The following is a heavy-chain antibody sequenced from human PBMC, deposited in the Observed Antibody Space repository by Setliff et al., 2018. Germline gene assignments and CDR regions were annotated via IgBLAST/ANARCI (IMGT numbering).Heavy chain of an antibody. D-gene: IGHD2-21*01. CDR2: LDISSTYI. Sequence: PGGSLRLSCAASGFTFSSYTMNWVRQAPGKGLEWVSYLDISSTYIYYADSVKGRFTISRDNAKNSRYLQMNSLRAEDTAVYYCARSENCGATNCSPYDYWGQGTLVTVSS. CDR1: GFTFSSYT. V-gene: IGHV3-21*01. CDR3: ARSENCGATNCSPYDY. J-gene: IGHJ4*02.